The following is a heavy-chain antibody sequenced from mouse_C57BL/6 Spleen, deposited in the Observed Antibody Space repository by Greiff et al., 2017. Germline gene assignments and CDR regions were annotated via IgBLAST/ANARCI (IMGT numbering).Heavy chain of an antibody. J-gene: IGHJ2*01. D-gene: IGHD2-4*01. V-gene: IGHV1-64*01. Sequence: QVQLKQPGAELVKPGASVKLSCKASGYTFTSYWMHWVKQRPGQGLEWIGMIHPNSGSTNYNEKFKSKATLTVDKSSSTAYMQLSSLTSEDSAVYYCAREGGYDYDEDYWGQGTTLTVSA. CDR1: GYTFTSYW. CDR2: IHPNSGST. CDR3: AREGGYDYDEDY.